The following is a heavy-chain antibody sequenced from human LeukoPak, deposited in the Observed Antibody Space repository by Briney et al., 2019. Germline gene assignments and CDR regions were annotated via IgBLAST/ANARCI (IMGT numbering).Heavy chain of an antibody. CDR2: ISASGGST. Sequence: GGSLRLSCAASGFTFSSYAMSWVRQAPGKGLEWVSAISASGGSTFYADSVKGRFTISRDNSKNTLYLQMNSLRAEDTALYYCAKGRGYSGYDFFDYWGQGTLVTVSS. D-gene: IGHD5-12*01. CDR3: AKGRGYSGYDFFDY. CDR1: GFTFSSYA. V-gene: IGHV3-23*01. J-gene: IGHJ4*02.